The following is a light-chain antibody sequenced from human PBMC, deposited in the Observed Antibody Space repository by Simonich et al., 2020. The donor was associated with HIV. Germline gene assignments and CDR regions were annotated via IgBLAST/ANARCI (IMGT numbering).Light chain of an antibody. CDR3: QQLNSYPLT. V-gene: IGKV1-NL1*01. CDR2: PAS. Sequence: DIQMTQSPSSLSASVGDSVTITCLARQGISNSLSWYQHEPGKAPKLLLYPASRLERGVPSRFSGRGSGTDYTLTISRLQPEDFATYYCQQLNSYPLTCGGGTKVEIK. J-gene: IGKJ4*01. CDR1: QGISNS.